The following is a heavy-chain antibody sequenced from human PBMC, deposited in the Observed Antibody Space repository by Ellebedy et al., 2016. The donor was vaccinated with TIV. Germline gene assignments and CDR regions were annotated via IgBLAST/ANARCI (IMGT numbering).Heavy chain of an antibody. CDR1: GGSISSYY. CDR3: ARGGGSYDILTGQQPYYFDY. J-gene: IGHJ4*02. CDR2: IHYSGSGST. Sequence: MPSETLSLTCTVSGGSISSYYWTWIQQLPGKGLEWIGFIHYSGSGSTNYNPSLKSRVTISVDTSKNQFSLKLSSVTAADTAVDYCARGGGSYDILTGQQPYYFDYWGQGTLVTVSS. D-gene: IGHD3-9*01. V-gene: IGHV4-59*01.